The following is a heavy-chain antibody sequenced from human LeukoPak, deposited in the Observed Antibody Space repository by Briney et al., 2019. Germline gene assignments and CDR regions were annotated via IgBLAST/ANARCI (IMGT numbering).Heavy chain of an antibody. CDR3: VRDYDSSGAQKNYFDF. CDR2: IVPMYDTA. J-gene: IGHJ4*02. CDR1: GGTFSSYA. V-gene: IGHV1-69*06. Sequence: SVKVSCKAPGGTFSSYAVSWVRQAPGQGLEWMGRIVPMYDTADYAQRFQGRVTITADKSTGTVFMELSSLRFEDTGIYYCVRDYDSSGAQKNYFDFWGQGTLVTVSS. D-gene: IGHD3-22*01.